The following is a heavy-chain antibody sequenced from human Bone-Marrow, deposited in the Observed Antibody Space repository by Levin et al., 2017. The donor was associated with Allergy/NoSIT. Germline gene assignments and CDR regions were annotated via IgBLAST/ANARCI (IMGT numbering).Heavy chain of an antibody. CDR1: GFTFGDYA. V-gene: IGHV3-9*01. D-gene: IGHD3-10*01. CDR3: VKFNGRGHYGSGRDGGMDV. Sequence: QTGGSLRLSCEGSGFTFGDYAMHWVRQVPGKGLEWVSGISWNSGSAGYADSVRGRFTISRDNAKKSLNLQMNSLRAEDTALYYCVKFNGRGHYGSGRDGGMDVWGQGTMVIVSS. CDR2: ISWNSGSA. J-gene: IGHJ6*02.